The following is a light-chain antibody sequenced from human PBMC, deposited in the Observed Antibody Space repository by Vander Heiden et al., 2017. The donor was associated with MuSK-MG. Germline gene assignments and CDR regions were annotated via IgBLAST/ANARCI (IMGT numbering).Light chain of an antibody. V-gene: IGKV1-39*01. CDR3: QQSYSTPLL. CDR2: AAS. CDR1: QSISSY. Sequence: DIQMTQSPSSLSASVGDRVTITCRASQSISSYLNWYQQKPGKAPKLLIYAASILQSGVPSRFSGSGSGTDFTLTISSLQPEDFATYYCQQSYSTPLLFGPGTKVDIK. J-gene: IGKJ3*01.